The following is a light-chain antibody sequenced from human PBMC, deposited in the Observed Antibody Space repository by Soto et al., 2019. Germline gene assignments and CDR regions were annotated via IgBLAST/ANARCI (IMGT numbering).Light chain of an antibody. CDR3: QSYDSSLSGYV. CDR1: SSNIGAGYD. CDR2: GNS. V-gene: IGLV1-40*01. J-gene: IGLJ1*01. Sequence: QSVLTQPPSVSGDPGQRVTISYTGSSSNIGAGYDVHWYQQLPGTAPKLLIYGNSNRPSGVPDRFSGSKSGTSASLAITGLQAEDEADYYCQSYDSSLSGYVFGTGTKVTVL.